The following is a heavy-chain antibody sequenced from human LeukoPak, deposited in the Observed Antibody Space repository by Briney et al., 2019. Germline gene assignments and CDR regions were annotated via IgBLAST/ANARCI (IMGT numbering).Heavy chain of an antibody. D-gene: IGHD6-6*01. CDR2: ISGSGGST. Sequence: GGSLRLAWPAAAFTFSSYAMRCVRQAPGKGLEWVSTISGSGGSTNYADSVKGRLTISRENSKNTLYLQMNSLRAENTAVYFCAKGSTAARPYQFDYWGQGTLVTVSS. CDR1: AFTFSSYA. V-gene: IGHV3-23*01. CDR3: AKGSTAARPYQFDY. J-gene: IGHJ4*02.